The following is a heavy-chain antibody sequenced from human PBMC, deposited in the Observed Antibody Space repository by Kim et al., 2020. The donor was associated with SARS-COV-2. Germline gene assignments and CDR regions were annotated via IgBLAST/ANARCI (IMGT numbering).Heavy chain of an antibody. CDR1: GGSINTYY. CDR2: INQRGST. J-gene: IGHJ4*02. Sequence: SETLSLTCTVYGGSINTYYWNWIRQPPGKGLEWIGEINQRGSTNYNPSLKIRVTISVDTSKNQFSLKLSSVTAADTALYYCARGRATVAREFDFWGQGSLVSVSS. CDR3: ARGRATVAREFDF. V-gene: IGHV4-34*01. D-gene: IGHD2-2*01.